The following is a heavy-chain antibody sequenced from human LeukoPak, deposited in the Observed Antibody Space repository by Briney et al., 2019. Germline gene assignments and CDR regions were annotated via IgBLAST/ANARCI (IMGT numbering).Heavy chain of an antibody. V-gene: IGHV3-23*01. Sequence: GGSLRLSCAASGFTFSSYAMYWVRQAPGRGLEWVSAIPGSGDSTYYADSVKGRFAISRDNSNNMLYLQMNSLRAEDTAVYYCARERETGYYDFWSGYSGYYYYMDVWGKGTTVTVSS. D-gene: IGHD3-3*01. CDR2: IPGSGDST. CDR3: ARERETGYYDFWSGYSGYYYYMDV. J-gene: IGHJ6*03. CDR1: GFTFSSYA.